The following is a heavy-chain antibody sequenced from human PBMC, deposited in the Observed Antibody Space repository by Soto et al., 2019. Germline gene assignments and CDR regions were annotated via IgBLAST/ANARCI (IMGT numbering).Heavy chain of an antibody. D-gene: IGHD6-6*01. Sequence: VGSLRLSCAASGFTFSSYAMHWVRQAPGKGLEWVAVISYDGSNKYYADSVKGRFTISRDNSKNTLYLQMNSLRAEDTAVYYCARDREYSSSIDYWGQGTLVTVSS. V-gene: IGHV3-30-3*01. CDR2: ISYDGSNK. CDR3: ARDREYSSSIDY. J-gene: IGHJ4*02. CDR1: GFTFSSYA.